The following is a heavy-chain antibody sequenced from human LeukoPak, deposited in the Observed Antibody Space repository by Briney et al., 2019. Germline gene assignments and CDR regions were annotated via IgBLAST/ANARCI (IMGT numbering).Heavy chain of an antibody. D-gene: IGHD5-18*01. Sequence: SQTLSLTCAVSGGSISSGGYSWSWIRQPPGKGLEWIGYIYYSGSTYYNPSLKSRVTISVDTSKNQFSLKLSSVTAADTAVYYCARGRDTAMVFDYWGQGTLVTVSS. V-gene: IGHV4-30-4*07. CDR3: ARGRDTAMVFDY. CDR1: GGSISSGGYS. CDR2: IYYSGST. J-gene: IGHJ4*02.